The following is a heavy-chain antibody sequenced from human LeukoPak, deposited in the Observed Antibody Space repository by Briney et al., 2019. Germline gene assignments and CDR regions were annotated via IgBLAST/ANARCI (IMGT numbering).Heavy chain of an antibody. Sequence: GASVKVSCKASGYTFTSYAMNWVRQAPGQGLGWMGWINTNTGNPTYAQGFTGRFVFSLDTSVSTAYLQISSLKAEDTAVYYCARVSLGGIVATIKIFDYWGQGTLVTVSS. D-gene: IGHD5-12*01. CDR2: INTNTGNP. CDR1: GYTFTSYA. J-gene: IGHJ4*02. V-gene: IGHV7-4-1*02. CDR3: ARVSLGGIVATIKIFDY.